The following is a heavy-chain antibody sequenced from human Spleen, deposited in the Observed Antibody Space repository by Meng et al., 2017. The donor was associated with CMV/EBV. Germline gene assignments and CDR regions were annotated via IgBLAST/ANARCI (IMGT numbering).Heavy chain of an antibody. V-gene: IGHV4-34*01. J-gene: IGHJ5*02. D-gene: IGHD3-22*01. CDR1: SFSGYY. CDR2: INHSGST. Sequence: SFSGYYWSWIRQPPGKGLEWIGEINHSGSTNYNPSLKSRVTISVDTSKNQFSLKLSSVTAADTAVYYCARGKTYYYDSSGSPGWFDPWGQGTLVTVSS. CDR3: ARGKTYYYDSSGSPGWFDP.